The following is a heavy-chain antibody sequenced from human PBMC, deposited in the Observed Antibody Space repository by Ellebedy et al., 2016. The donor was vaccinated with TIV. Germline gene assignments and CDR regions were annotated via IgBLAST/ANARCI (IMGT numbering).Heavy chain of an antibody. Sequence: MPGGSLRLSCTVSGGSISPYYWSWIRQPPGKGLEWIGYISYSGSTNYNPSLQSRVTISVDTSKNQFSLKLTSVTAADTAVYYCARHSTVEHYFDYWGQGTLVTVSS. J-gene: IGHJ4*02. CDR2: ISYSGST. CDR1: GGSISPYY. D-gene: IGHD4-23*01. CDR3: ARHSTVEHYFDY. V-gene: IGHV4-59*08.